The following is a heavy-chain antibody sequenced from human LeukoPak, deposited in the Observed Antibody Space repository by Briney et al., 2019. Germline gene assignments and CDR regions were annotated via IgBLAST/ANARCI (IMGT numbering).Heavy chain of an antibody. Sequence: ASVKVSCKASGYTFTSYAMHWVHQAPGQRLEWMGWINPNSGGTNYAQKFQGRVTMTRDTSISTAYMELSRLRSDDTAVYYCARDIRYCSSTSCNGGWGQGTLVTVSS. CDR1: GYTFTSYA. J-gene: IGHJ4*02. CDR2: INPNSGGT. CDR3: ARDIRYCSSTSCNGG. V-gene: IGHV1-2*02. D-gene: IGHD2-2*01.